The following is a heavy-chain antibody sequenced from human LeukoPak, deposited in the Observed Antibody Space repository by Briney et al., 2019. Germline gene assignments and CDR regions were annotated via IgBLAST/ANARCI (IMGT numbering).Heavy chain of an antibody. Sequence: ASVKVSCKASGYTFTSYDINWVRQATGQGLEWMGWMNPNSGNTGYAQKFQGRVTMTRDTSTSTVYMEVSSLRSDDTAMYYCAEADRSGWYGAYWGQGALVTVSS. CDR2: MNPNSGNT. J-gene: IGHJ4*02. CDR1: GYTFTSYD. V-gene: IGHV1-8*02. CDR3: AEADRSGWYGAY. D-gene: IGHD6-19*01.